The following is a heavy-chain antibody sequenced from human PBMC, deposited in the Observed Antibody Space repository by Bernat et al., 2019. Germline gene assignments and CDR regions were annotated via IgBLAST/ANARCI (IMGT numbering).Heavy chain of an antibody. V-gene: IGHV4-34*01. CDR1: GGSFSGYY. D-gene: IGHD2-2*01. CDR3: ARGRYCSSTSCYSTDY. J-gene: IGHJ4*02. Sequence: QVQLQQWGAGLLKPSETLSLTCAVYGGSFSGYYWSWIRQPPGKGLEWIGEINHSGSTNYNPSLQSRVTISLDTSKIQFSLKLSSVTAAATAVYYCARGRYCSSTSCYSTDYWGQGTLVTVSS. CDR2: INHSGST.